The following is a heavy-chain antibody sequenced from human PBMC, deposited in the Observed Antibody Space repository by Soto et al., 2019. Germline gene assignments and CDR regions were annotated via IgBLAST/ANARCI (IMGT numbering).Heavy chain of an antibody. D-gene: IGHD5-18*01. Sequence: PSETLSLTCTVSGGSISASIYYWGWIRQPPGKGLEWIGYIYYSGSTYYNTSLKSRVTISVDTSKNQFSLKLSSVTAADTAVYYCAREGVDTAMAHDYWGQGTLVTVSS. V-gene: IGHV4-30-4*08. CDR1: GGSISASIYY. CDR3: AREGVDTAMAHDY. J-gene: IGHJ4*02. CDR2: IYYSGST.